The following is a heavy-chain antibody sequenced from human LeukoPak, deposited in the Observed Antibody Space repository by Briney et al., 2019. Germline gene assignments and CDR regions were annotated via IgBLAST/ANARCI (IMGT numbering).Heavy chain of an antibody. D-gene: IGHD3-3*01. CDR2: IYTSGST. V-gene: IGHV4-4*07. J-gene: IGHJ3*02. CDR1: GGSISSYY. Sequence: SETLSLTCTVSGGSISSYYWSWIRQPAGKGLEWIGRIYTSGSTNYNPSLKSRVTMSVDTSKNQFSLKLSSVTAADTAVYYCARNSGRTYYDFWSGYSDAFDIWGQGTMVTVSS. CDR3: ARNSGRTYYDFWSGYSDAFDI.